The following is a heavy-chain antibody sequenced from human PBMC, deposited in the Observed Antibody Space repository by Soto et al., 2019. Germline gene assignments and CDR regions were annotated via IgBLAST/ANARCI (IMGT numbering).Heavy chain of an antibody. CDR2: IYYSGST. CDR1: GGSISSCY. D-gene: IGHD1-26*01. Sequence: SETLSLTCTVSGGSISSCYWSWIRQPPGKGLEWIGYIYYSGSTNYNPSLKSRVTISVDTSKNQFSLKLSSVTAADTAVYYCARFNSGSYYEAFDIWGQGTMVTVSS. J-gene: IGHJ3*02. V-gene: IGHV4-59*01. CDR3: ARFNSGSYYEAFDI.